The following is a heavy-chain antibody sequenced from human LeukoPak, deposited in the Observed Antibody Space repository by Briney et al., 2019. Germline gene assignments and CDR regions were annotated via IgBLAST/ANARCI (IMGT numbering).Heavy chain of an antibody. J-gene: IGHJ6*04. CDR1: GGYISSYY. V-gene: IGHV4-59*01. CDR2: IYYSGST. CDR3: ARTPRVYYYYGMDV. D-gene: IGHD2-15*01. Sequence: SETLSLTCTVSGGYISSYYWSWSRQPPGKGLEWIGYIYYSGSTNYNPSLKSRVTISVDTSKNQFSLKLSSVTAADTAVYYCARTPRVYYYYGMDVWGKGTTVTVSS.